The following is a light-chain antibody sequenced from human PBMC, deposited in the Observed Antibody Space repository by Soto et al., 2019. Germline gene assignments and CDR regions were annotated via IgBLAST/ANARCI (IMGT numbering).Light chain of an antibody. Sequence: EIVLAQSPGTLSLSPGESATLSCRASQSVSSSFLAWYQQKAGQAPRLLIYGASRRATGIPDRFSGSGSGTDFTLIISRLEPEDFAVYYCQQYVSSPWAFGQGTKVDIK. J-gene: IGKJ1*01. CDR3: QQYVSSPWA. V-gene: IGKV3-20*01. CDR1: QSVSSSF. CDR2: GAS.